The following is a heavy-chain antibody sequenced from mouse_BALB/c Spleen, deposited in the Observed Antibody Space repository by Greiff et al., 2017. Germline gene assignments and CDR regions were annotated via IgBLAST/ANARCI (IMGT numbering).Heavy chain of an antibody. J-gene: IGHJ4*01. CDR3: ASTYGNWDYYAMDY. CDR2: ISSGSSTI. Sequence: EVHLVESGGGLVQPGGSRKLSCAASGFTFSSFGMHWVRQAPEKGLEWVAYISSGSSTIYYADTVKGRFTISRDNPKNTLFLQMTSLRSEDTAMYYCASTYGNWDYYAMDYWGQGTSVTVSS. CDR1: GFTFSSFG. D-gene: IGHD2-1*01. V-gene: IGHV5-17*02.